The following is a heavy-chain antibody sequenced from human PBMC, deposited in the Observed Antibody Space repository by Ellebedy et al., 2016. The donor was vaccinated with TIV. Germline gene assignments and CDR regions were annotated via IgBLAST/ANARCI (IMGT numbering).Heavy chain of an antibody. CDR2: ISVSSGST. J-gene: IGHJ6*02. V-gene: IGHV3-48*01. Sequence: PGGSLRPSCAASGFAFSTYSMNWVRQAPGKGLECLSYISVSSGSTYYADSVKGRFPISRDNANNSLYLQMNSLGVGDTAVYYCAKVSYVHSNNWYYHYYGMDVWGLGTTVTVSS. CDR3: AKVSYVHSNNWYYHYYGMDV. D-gene: IGHD6-13*01. CDR1: GFAFSTYS.